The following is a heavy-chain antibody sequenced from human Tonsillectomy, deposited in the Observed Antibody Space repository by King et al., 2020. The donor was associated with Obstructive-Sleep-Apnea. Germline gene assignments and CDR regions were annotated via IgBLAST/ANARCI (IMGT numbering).Heavy chain of an antibody. V-gene: IGHV3-23*04. CDR2: ISGSGGST. J-gene: IGHJ2*01. D-gene: IGHD3-16*02. CDR1: GFTFSSYA. CDR3: AKDFLGVWGSYRSNWYFDL. Sequence: QLVQSGGGLVQPGGSLRLSCAASGFTFSSYAMSWVRQAPGKGLEWVSAISGSGGSTYYADSVKGRFTISRDNSKNTLYLQMNSLRAEDTAVYYCAKDFLGVWGSYRSNWYFDLWGRGTLVTVSS.